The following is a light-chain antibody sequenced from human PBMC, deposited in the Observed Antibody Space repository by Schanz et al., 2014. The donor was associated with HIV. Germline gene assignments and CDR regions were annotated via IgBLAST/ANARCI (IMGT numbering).Light chain of an antibody. Sequence: EIVLTQSPGTLSLSPGERATLSCRASQSVLSDYLAWLQQKPGQAPRLLIFGASNRAAGIPDRFSGSGSGTEFTLTISNLEPDDFAIYYCQQYSTYPYTFGQGTKLDIQ. J-gene: IGKJ2*01. CDR1: QSVLSDY. CDR2: GAS. CDR3: QQYSTYPYT. V-gene: IGKV3-20*01.